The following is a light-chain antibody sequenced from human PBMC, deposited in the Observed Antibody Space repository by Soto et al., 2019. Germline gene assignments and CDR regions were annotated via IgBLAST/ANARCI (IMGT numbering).Light chain of an antibody. Sequence: EIVLTQSPATLSLSPGERATLSCRASQSVSSYLAWYQQKPGQAPRLLIYDASNRATGIPARFSGSGSGTDLALTISSLEHEDFAVYCCQQRSNWPPYTFGQGTKLEIK. CDR2: DAS. CDR3: QQRSNWPPYT. CDR1: QSVSSY. J-gene: IGKJ2*01. V-gene: IGKV3-11*01.